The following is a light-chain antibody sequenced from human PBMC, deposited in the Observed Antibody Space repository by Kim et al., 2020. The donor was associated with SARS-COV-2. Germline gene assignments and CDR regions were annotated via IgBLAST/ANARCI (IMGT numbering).Light chain of an antibody. Sequence: SPGERATLSCRARQSVSSSYLAWYQQKPGQAPRLLIYAASSRATGIPDRFSGSGSGTDFTLTISRLQPEDFAVYYCQQYDNSPWTFGQGTKVDIK. J-gene: IGKJ1*01. CDR2: AAS. CDR1: QSVSSSY. V-gene: IGKV3-20*01. CDR3: QQYDNSPWT.